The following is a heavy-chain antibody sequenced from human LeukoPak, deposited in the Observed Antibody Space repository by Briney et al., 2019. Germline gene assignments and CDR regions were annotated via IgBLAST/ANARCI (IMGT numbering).Heavy chain of an antibody. CDR1: GFTFSSHW. J-gene: IGHJ4*02. V-gene: IGHV3-74*01. CDR2: INSDESTI. Sequence: PGGSLRLSCAASGFTFSSHWMHWVRQAPGKGLVWASRINSDESTIDYADSVKGRFTISRDNVKNTVYLQMNSLRAEDTAVYYCAKDPTRELLRGFDYWGQGTLVTVSS. CDR3: AKDPTRELLRGFDY. D-gene: IGHD1-26*01.